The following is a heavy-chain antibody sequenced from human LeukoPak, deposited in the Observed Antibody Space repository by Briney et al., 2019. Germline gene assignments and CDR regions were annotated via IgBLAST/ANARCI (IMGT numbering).Heavy chain of an antibody. V-gene: IGHV4-39*07. Sequence: SETLSLTCTVSGGSISSSSYYWAWIRQPPGKGLEWIGSIYYRGSTYYNPSLKSRVIISVDTSKNQFSLKLSSVTAADTAVYYCARSYYDSSGYFYDAFDIWGQGTMVTVSS. CDR2: IYYRGST. J-gene: IGHJ3*02. CDR3: ARSYYDSSGYFYDAFDI. CDR1: GGSISSSSYY. D-gene: IGHD3-22*01.